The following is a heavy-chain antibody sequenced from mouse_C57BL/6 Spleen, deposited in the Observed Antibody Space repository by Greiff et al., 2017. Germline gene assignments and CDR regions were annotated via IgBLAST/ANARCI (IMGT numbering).Heavy chain of an antibody. V-gene: IGHV1-81*01. CDR3: ARFGGTTVVANRHAMDY. CDR1: GYTFTSYG. CDR2: IYPRSGNT. Sequence: QVQLQQSGAELARPGASVKLTCKASGYTFTSYGISWVKQRTGQGLEWIGEIYPRSGNTYYNEKFKGKATLTADKSSSTAYMELRSLTSEDSAVYFCARFGGTTVVANRHAMDYWGQGTSVTVSS. D-gene: IGHD1-1*01. J-gene: IGHJ4*01.